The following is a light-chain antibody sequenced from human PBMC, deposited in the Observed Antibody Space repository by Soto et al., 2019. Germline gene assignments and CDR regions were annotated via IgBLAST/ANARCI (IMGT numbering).Light chain of an antibody. V-gene: IGKV1-5*01. Sequence: DIPMTQSPSTLSASVGDGVTITCRASQAISVWLAWYQQRPGKAPKLLIYDASSLETGVPSRFSGSGSGTEFTLTIRSLQPDDFATYYCQQYDSSSPTFGQGTKLEIK. CDR2: DAS. J-gene: IGKJ2*01. CDR3: QQYDSSSPT. CDR1: QAISVW.